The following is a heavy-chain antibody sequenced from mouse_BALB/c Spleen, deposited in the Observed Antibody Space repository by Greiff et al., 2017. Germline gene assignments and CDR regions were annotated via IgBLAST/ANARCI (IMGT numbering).Heavy chain of an antibody. D-gene: IGHD2-1*01. J-gene: IGHJ4*01. Sequence: EVQRVESGAELVKPGASVKLSCTASGFNIKDTYMHWVKQRPEQGLEWIGRIDPANGNTKYDPKFQGKATITADTSSNTAYLQLSSLTSEDTAVYYCAYGNSYAMDYWGQGTSGTDSS. CDR3: AYGNSYAMDY. CDR1: GFNIKDTY. V-gene: IGHV14-3*02. CDR2: IDPANGNT.